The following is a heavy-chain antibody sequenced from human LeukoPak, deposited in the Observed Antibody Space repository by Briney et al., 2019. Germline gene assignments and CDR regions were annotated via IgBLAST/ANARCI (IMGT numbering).Heavy chain of an antibody. CDR1: GASISSYY. V-gene: IGHV4-59*12. Sequence: SETLSLTCSVSGASISSYYWSWIRQPPGKGLEWIGYISYSGSTNYNPSLMSRVTMSVDTSKKQFSLKLSSVTAADTAVYYCASGGIGARDRGMDVWGQGTTVTVSS. J-gene: IGHJ6*02. CDR3: ASGGIGARDRGMDV. CDR2: ISYSGST. D-gene: IGHD1-26*01.